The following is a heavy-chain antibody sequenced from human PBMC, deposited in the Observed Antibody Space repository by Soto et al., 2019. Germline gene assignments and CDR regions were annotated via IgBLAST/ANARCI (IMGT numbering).Heavy chain of an antibody. Sequence: SVTKSVTSGVAGGKIVGGGGCRNWIRQPPGKGLEWIGYIYHSGSTYYNPSLKSRVTISVDRSKNQFSLKLSSVTAADTAVYYCARGVTTVTTFDYWGQGTLVTVS. J-gene: IGHJ4*02. V-gene: IGHV4-30-2*01. CDR2: IYHSGST. D-gene: IGHD4-17*01. CDR1: GGKIVGGGGC. CDR3: ARGVTTVTTFDY.